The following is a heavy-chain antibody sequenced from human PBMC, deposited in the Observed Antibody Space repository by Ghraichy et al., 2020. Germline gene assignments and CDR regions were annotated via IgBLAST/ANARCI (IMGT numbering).Heavy chain of an antibody. CDR3: ARGSPHYGSGKNYFDY. J-gene: IGHJ4*02. Sequence: ESLNISCTVSGGSISSYYWSWIRQPPGKGLEWIGYIYYSGSTNYNPSLKSRVTISVDTSKNQFSLKLSSVTAADTAVYYCARGSPHYGSGKNYFDYWGQGTLVTVSS. CDR2: IYYSGST. D-gene: IGHD3-10*01. CDR1: GGSISSYY. V-gene: IGHV4-59*01.